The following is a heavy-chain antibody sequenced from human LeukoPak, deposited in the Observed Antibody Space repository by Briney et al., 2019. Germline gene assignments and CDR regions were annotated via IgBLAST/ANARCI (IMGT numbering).Heavy chain of an antibody. D-gene: IGHD5-18*01. V-gene: IGHV3-74*01. J-gene: IGHJ5*02. CDR3: ASSGDTAMT. CDR1: GFTFSSYW. Sequence: GGFLRLSCAATGFTFSSYWMHWVRQAPGKGLVWVSRINSDGSSTSYADSVKGRFTISRDNAKNTLYLQMNSLRAEDTAVYYCASSGDTAMTWGQGTLVTVSS. CDR2: INSDGSST.